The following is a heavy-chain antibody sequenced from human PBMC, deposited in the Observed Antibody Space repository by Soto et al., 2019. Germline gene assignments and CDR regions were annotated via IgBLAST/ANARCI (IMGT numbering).Heavy chain of an antibody. Sequence: QVHLVESGGGVVQPGRSLRLSCAASGFTFSSNGMHWVRQAPGKGLEWEAVIWYDGNKKYYGDSVRGRFTISRDNSKNTLYLEMNSLRAEDTAVYYCVVDTSGLLDYWGQGTQVTVSS. V-gene: IGHV3-33*03. CDR2: IWYDGNKK. D-gene: IGHD3-22*01. J-gene: IGHJ4*02. CDR1: GFTFSSNG. CDR3: VVDTSGLLDY.